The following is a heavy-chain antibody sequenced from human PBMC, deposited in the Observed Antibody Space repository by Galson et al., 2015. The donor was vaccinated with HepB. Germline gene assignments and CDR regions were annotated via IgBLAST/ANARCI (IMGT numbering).Heavy chain of an antibody. CDR1: GFSFTSYS. J-gene: IGHJ5*02. D-gene: IGHD3-10*01. V-gene: IGHV3-21*01. Sequence: SLRLSCAASGFSFTSYSMNWVRQAPGKGLEWVRSISSSRSYIYYADSVAGRFTISRDNDKNTEYLQMNSLGVEDTAVYYCARDGYGSGNHHNWFDPWGQGTLVSVSS. CDR3: ARDGYGSGNHHNWFDP. CDR2: ISSSRSYI.